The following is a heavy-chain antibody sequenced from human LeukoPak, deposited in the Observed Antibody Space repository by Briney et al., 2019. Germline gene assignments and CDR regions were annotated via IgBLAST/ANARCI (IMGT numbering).Heavy chain of an antibody. CDR2: IYYSGST. Sequence: SQTLSLTCTVSGGSISSGDYYWSWIRQPPGKGLEWIGYIYYSGSTYYNPSLKSRVTISVDTSKNPFSPKLSSVTAADTAVYYCARAGRFLEWFGPLEGFDYWGQGTLVTVSS. CDR3: ARAGRFLEWFGPLEGFDY. J-gene: IGHJ4*02. D-gene: IGHD3-3*01. CDR1: GGSISSGDYY. V-gene: IGHV4-30-4*08.